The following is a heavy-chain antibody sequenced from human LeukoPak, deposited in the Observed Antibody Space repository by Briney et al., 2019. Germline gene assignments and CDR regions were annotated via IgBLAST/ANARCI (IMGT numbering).Heavy chain of an antibody. V-gene: IGHV1-2*02. CDR3: ARVGGTMIVVAGAPTGWFDP. Sequence: ASVKVSCKASGYTFIGYYMHWVRQAPGQGLEWMGWINPNSGATNSAQMFQGRVTMTRDTSISSVYMELSRLRSDDTAVYYCARVGGTMIVVAGAPTGWFDPWGQGTLVTVSS. CDR1: GYTFIGYY. D-gene: IGHD3-22*01. J-gene: IGHJ5*02. CDR2: INPNSGAT.